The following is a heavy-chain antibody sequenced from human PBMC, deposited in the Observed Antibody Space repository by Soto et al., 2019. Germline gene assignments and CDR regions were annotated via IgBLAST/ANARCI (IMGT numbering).Heavy chain of an antibody. CDR2: INSDGSST. D-gene: IGHD4-17*01. J-gene: IGHJ6*02. CDR3: ASWAVTTGYYYGMDV. Sequence: GGSLRLSCAASGFTFSSYWMHWVRQAPGKGLVWVSRINSDGSSTSYADSVKGRFTISRDNAKNTLYLQMSSLRAEDTAVYYCASWAVTTGYYYGMDVWGQGTTVTVSS. V-gene: IGHV3-74*01. CDR1: GFTFSSYW.